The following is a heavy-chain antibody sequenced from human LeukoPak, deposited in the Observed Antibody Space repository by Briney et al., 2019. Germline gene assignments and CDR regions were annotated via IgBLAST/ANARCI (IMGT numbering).Heavy chain of an antibody. CDR1: GFTFSTYA. J-gene: IGHJ1*01. CDR2: ISYDGSNK. D-gene: IGHD5/OR15-5a*01. V-gene: IGHV3-30*04. CDR3: AREPSGNFGQLVSSAEYFQH. Sequence: GGSLRLSCAASGFTFSTYAMHWVRQAPGKGLEWVAVISYDGSNKYYADSVKGRFTISRGNSKNTVYLQMNSLTIEDTAVYYCAREPSGNFGQLVSSAEYFQHWGQGTRVTVSS.